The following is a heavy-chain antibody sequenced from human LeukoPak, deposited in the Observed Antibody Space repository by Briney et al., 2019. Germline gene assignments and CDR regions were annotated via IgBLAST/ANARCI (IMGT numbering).Heavy chain of an antibody. V-gene: IGHV4-59*12. CDR3: AREEVYGSGNNWFDP. D-gene: IGHD3-10*01. Sequence: SETLSLTCTVSGGSISSYYWSWIRQPPGKGLEWIGYIYYSGSTYYNPSLKSRVTISVDTSKNQFSLKLSSVTAADTAVYYCAREEVYGSGNNWFDPWGQGTLVTVSS. CDR2: IYYSGST. CDR1: GGSISSYY. J-gene: IGHJ5*02.